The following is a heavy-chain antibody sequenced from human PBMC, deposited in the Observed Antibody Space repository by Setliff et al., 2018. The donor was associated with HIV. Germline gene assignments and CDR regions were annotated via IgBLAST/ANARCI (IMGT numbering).Heavy chain of an antibody. D-gene: IGHD3-10*01. CDR3: ARDRHSSGLGSYGP. Sequence: SETLSLTCTVSGDSVRSSRYYWSWIRQPAGMGLEWIGRFDSSGGTNYNPSLKSRVTISKDTSKNQLSLKLTSVTAADTAVYFCARDRHSSGLGSYGPWGPGILVTVSS. CDR2: FDSSGGT. CDR1: GDSVRSSRYY. J-gene: IGHJ5*02. V-gene: IGHV4-61*02.